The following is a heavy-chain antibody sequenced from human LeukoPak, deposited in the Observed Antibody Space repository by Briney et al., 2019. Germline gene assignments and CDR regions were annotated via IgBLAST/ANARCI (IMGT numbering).Heavy chain of an antibody. CDR2: IYSSGSA. D-gene: IGHD3-16*01. Sequence: QTGGSLRLSCTASGFTVSSNYVSWVRQAPGKGLEWVSVIYSSGSAYYADTVKGRFTISRDNSKNTLYLQMNSLRAEDTAVYYCAREEVMAYYGMDVWGQGTTVTVSS. V-gene: IGHV3-66*01. CDR3: AREEVMAYYGMDV. CDR1: GFTVSSNY. J-gene: IGHJ6*02.